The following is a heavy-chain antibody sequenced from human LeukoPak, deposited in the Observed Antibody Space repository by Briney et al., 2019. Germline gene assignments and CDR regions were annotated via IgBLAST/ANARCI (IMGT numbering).Heavy chain of an antibody. J-gene: IGHJ4*02. CDR1: GFIFSNAR. D-gene: IGHD3-22*01. CDR3: TTVRVGGITLFY. Sequence: GGTLRLSCAASGFIFSNARMSWVRQAPGKGLEWVRRIKSKTDGGTTDYAAPVKGRFTISRDDSKNTLYLQMNSLKTEDTAVYYCTTVRVGGITLFYWGQGTLVTVSS. V-gene: IGHV3-15*01. CDR2: IKSKTDGGTT.